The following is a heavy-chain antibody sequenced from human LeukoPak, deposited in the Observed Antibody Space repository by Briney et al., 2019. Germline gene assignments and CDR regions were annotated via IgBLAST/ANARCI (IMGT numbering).Heavy chain of an antibody. Sequence: SGGSLRLSCAASGFTFSSYGMHWVRQAPGKGLEWVAFISFDGSKNCYADSVKGRFTISRDNSKNTLYLQTNSLRAEDTAVYYCTKVGADYSNYGAAFDIWGQGTVVTVSS. CDR3: TKVGADYSNYGAAFDI. J-gene: IGHJ3*02. CDR1: GFTFSSYG. V-gene: IGHV3-30*02. CDR2: ISFDGSKN. D-gene: IGHD4-11*01.